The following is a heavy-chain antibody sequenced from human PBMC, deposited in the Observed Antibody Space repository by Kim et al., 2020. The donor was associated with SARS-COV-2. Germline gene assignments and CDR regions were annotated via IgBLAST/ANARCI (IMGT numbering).Heavy chain of an antibody. Sequence: SGPTLVNPTQTLTLTCTFSGFSLSTSGMCVSWIRQPPGKALEWLALIDWDDDKYYSTSLKTRLTISKDTSKNQVVLTMTNMDPVDTATYYCARIEVVGTPLSDYYYYYGMDVWGQGTTVTVSS. CDR3: ARIEVVGTPLSDYYYYYGMDV. V-gene: IGHV2-70*01. J-gene: IGHJ6*02. CDR2: IDWDDDK. D-gene: IGHD1-26*01. CDR1: GFSLSTSGMC.